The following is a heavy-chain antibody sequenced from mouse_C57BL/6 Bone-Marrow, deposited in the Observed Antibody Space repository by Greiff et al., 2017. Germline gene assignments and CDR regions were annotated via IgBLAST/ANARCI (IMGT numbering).Heavy chain of an antibody. CDR1: GYSITSGYD. CDR2: ISYSGST. D-gene: IGHD1-1*01. J-gene: IGHJ4*01. V-gene: IGHV3-1*01. Sequence: ESGPGMVKPSQSLSLTCTVTGYSITSGYDWHWIRHFPGNKLEWMGYISYSGSTNYNPSLKIRISITHDTSKNHFFLKLNSVTTEDTATYYCSRAGSYYYAMDYWGQGTSVTVSS. CDR3: SRAGSYYYAMDY.